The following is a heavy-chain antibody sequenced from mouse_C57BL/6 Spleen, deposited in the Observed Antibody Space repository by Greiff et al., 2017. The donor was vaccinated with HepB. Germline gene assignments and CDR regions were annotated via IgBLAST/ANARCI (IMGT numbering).Heavy chain of an antibody. CDR3: ARRGYGSSYDWYFDV. V-gene: IGHV5-12*01. CDR2: ISNGGGST. CDR1: GFTFSDYY. Sequence: VQLKESGGGLVQPGGSLKLSCAASGFTFSDYYMYWVRQTPEKRLEWVAYISNGGGSTYYPDTVKGRFTISRDNAKNTLYLQMSRLKSEDTAMYYCARRGYGSSYDWYFDVWGTGTTVTVSS. D-gene: IGHD1-1*01. J-gene: IGHJ1*03.